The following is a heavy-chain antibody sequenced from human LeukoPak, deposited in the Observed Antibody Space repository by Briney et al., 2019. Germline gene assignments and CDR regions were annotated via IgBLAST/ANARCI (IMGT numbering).Heavy chain of an antibody. D-gene: IGHD3-9*01. CDR3: ARYRVLRYSYLNYGMDV. J-gene: IGHJ6*04. V-gene: IGHV1-18*04. Sequence: EASVKVSCKASGYTFTSYGISWVRQAPGQGLEWMGWISAYNGNTNYAQKLQGRVTMTTDTSTSTAYMELRSLRSDDTAVYYCARYRVLRYSYLNYGMDVWGKGTTVTVSS. CDR1: GYTFTSYG. CDR2: ISAYNGNT.